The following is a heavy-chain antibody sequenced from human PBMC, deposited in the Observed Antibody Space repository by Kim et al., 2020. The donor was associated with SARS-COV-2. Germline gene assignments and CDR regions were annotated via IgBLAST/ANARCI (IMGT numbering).Heavy chain of an antibody. CDR2: IYYSGST. CDR3: ARGLAVAGAYYYYGMDV. V-gene: IGHV4-59*01. J-gene: IGHJ6*02. D-gene: IGHD6-19*01. CDR1: GGSISSYY. Sequence: SEILSLTCTVSGGSISSYYWSWIRQPPGKGLEWIGYIYYSGSTNYNPSLKSRVTISVDTSKNQFSLKLSSVTAADTAVYYCARGLAVAGAYYYYGMDVWGQGTTGTVSS.